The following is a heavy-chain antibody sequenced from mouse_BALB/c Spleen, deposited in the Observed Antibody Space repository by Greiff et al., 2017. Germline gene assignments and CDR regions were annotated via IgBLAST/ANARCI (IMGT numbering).Heavy chain of an antibody. CDR1: GYTFTDYY. V-gene: IGHV1-84*02. CDR2: IYPGSGNT. J-gene: IGHJ4*01. CDR3: ARDAIYAMDY. Sequence: LQESGPELVKPGASVKISCKASGYTFTDYYINWVKQKPGQGLEWIGWIYPGSGNTKYNEKFKGKATLTVDTSSSTAYMQLSSLTSEDTAVYFCARDAIYAMDYWGQGTSVTVSS.